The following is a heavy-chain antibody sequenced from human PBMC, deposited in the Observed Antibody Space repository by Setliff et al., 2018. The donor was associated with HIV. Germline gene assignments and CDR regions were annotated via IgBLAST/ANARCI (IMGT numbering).Heavy chain of an antibody. CDR1: GFTFSNYA. Sequence: ASGFTFSNYAMSWVRQAPGKGLQWVSDSSPTSSSKLYAESVKGRFTISRDNAKNSLYLQMNSLRVEDTAVYYCARVDFWSGHAFYMDVWGKGTTVTVSS. D-gene: IGHD3-3*01. J-gene: IGHJ6*03. CDR2: SSPTSSSK. CDR3: ARVDFWSGHAFYMDV. V-gene: IGHV3-48*01.